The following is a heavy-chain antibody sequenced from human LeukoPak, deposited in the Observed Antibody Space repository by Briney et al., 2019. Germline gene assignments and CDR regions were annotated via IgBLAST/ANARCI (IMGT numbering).Heavy chain of an antibody. D-gene: IGHD4-17*01. CDR2: INPNSGGT. Sequence: GASVKVSCKASGYTFTMYYIHWVRQAPGQGLEWMGWINPNSGGTNYAQKFQGRVTMTRDTSISTAYMELSRLRSDDTAVYYCARCNSVSTVTTVGDNWFDPWGQGTLVTVSS. CDR1: GYTFTMYY. CDR3: ARCNSVSTVTTVGDNWFDP. V-gene: IGHV1-2*02. J-gene: IGHJ5*02.